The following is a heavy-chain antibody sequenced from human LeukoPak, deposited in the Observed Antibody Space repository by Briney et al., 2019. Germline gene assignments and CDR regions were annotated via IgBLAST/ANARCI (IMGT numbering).Heavy chain of an antibody. J-gene: IGHJ4*02. CDR2: IYTSGST. V-gene: IGHV4-4*07. Sequence: NPSETLSLTCTVSGGSISSYYWSWIRQPAGKGLEWIGRIYTSGSTNYNPSLKSRVTMSVDTSKNQFSLKLSSVTAADTAVYYCARDNYDFWSGTYTGRDYWGQGTLVTVSS. CDR1: GGSISSYY. CDR3: ARDNYDFWSGTYTGRDY. D-gene: IGHD3-3*01.